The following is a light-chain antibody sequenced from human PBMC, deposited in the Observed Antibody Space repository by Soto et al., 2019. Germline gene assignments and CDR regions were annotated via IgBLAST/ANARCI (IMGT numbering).Light chain of an antibody. CDR3: CSYAGSFTGV. CDR1: SSDVGSYTL. V-gene: IGLV2-23*01. CDR2: EGS. Sequence: QSALTQPASVSGSPGQSITISCTGTSSDVGSYTLVSWYQQHPGKAPKLMIYEGSRRPSGVSNRFSGSKSGNTASLTISGLQAEDEADYYCCSYAGSFTGVFGGGTKLTVL. J-gene: IGLJ3*02.